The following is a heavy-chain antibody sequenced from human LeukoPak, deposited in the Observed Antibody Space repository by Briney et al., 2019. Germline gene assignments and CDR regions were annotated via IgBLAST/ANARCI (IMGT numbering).Heavy chain of an antibody. Sequence: PSETLSLTCAVSGGSISSSSYYWSWIRPPPGKGLEWIGYIYYSGSTNYNPSLKSRVTISVDTSKNQFSLKLSSVTAADTAVYYCARVWDTAMATGFDYWGQGTLVTVSS. J-gene: IGHJ4*02. CDR2: IYYSGST. D-gene: IGHD5-18*01. CDR3: ARVWDTAMATGFDY. V-gene: IGHV4-61*01. CDR1: GGSISSSSYY.